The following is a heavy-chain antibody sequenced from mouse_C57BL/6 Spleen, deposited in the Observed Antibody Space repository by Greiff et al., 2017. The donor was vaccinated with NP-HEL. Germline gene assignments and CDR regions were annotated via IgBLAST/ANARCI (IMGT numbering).Heavy chain of an antibody. V-gene: IGHV1-64*01. CDR3: ARYPTFDY. CDR2: IHPNSGST. CDR1: GYTFTSYW. D-gene: IGHD2-10*01. J-gene: IGHJ2*01. Sequence: VQRVEPGAELVKPGASVKLSCKASGYTFTSYWMHWVKQRPGQGLEWIGMIHPNSGSTNYNEKFKSKATLTVDKSSSTAYMQLSSLTSEDSAVYYCARYPTFDYWGQGTTLTVSS.